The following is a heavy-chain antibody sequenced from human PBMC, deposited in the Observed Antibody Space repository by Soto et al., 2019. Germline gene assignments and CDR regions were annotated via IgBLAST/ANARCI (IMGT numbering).Heavy chain of an antibody. J-gene: IGHJ6*03. CDR2: IIPILGIA. D-gene: IGHD1-26*01. V-gene: IGHV1-69*02. CDR3: AIGSTYYYYYMDV. Sequence: QVQLVQSGAEVKKPGSSVKVSCKASGGTFSSYTISWVRQAPGQGLEWMGRIIPILGIANYAQKFQGRVTIPADKSTGTAYMELSSLRSEDTAVYYCAIGSTYYYYYMDVWGRGTTVTVSS. CDR1: GGTFSSYT.